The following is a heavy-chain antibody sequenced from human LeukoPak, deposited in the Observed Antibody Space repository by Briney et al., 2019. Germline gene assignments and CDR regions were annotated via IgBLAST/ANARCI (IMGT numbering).Heavy chain of an antibody. J-gene: IGHJ3*01. CDR3: ARIFDGYYSFDL. CDR2: IHYSGST. Sequence: PSETLSHTCTVSVGSMTNGDYYWSWIHQYPGKGLEWLGYIHYSGSTYYNPSLKSRVTISVDTSKDQFSMKLSYVTAADTAVFYYARIFDGYYSFDLWGQGTVVTV. V-gene: IGHV4-31*03. CDR1: VGSMTNGDYY. D-gene: IGHD3-3*01.